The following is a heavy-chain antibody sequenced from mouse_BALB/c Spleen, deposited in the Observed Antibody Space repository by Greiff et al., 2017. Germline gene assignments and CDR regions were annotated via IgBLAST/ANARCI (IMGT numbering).Heavy chain of an antibody. CDR1: GFDFSRYW. CDR2: INPGSSTI. Sequence: EVKLQESGGGLVQPGGSLNLSCAASGFDFSRYWMSWARQAPGKGQEWIGEINPGSSTINYTPSLKDKFIISRDNAKNTLYLQMSKVRSEDTALYNSAKGGGLDYWGQGTTLTVSS. V-gene: IGHV4-2*02. J-gene: IGHJ2*01. CDR3: AKGGGLDY.